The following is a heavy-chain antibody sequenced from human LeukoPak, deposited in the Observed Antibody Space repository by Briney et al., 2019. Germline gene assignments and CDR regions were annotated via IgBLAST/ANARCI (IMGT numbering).Heavy chain of an antibody. J-gene: IGHJ4*02. CDR1: GYTFTGYY. CDR2: INPNSGGT. V-gene: IGHV1-2*02. D-gene: IGHD3-10*01. Sequence: ASVKVSCKASGYTFTGYYMHWVRQAPGQGLEWMGWINPNSGGTNYAQKFRGRVTMTRDTSISTAYMELSRLRSDDTAVYYCARARTTSRTGSYYNWGQGTLVTVSS. CDR3: ARARTTSRTGSYYN.